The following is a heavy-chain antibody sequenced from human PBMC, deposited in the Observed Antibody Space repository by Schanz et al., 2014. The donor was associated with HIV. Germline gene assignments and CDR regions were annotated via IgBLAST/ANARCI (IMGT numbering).Heavy chain of an antibody. CDR1: GFTFSSYA. CDR3: ARETSGFSTSWPPRYHYYGMDV. V-gene: IGHV3-30-3*01. J-gene: IGHJ6*02. D-gene: IGHD6-13*01. CDR2: ISYEGSKK. Sequence: VQLVESGGGLVRPGGSVRLSCAASGFTFSSYAMHWVRQPPGKGLEWVALISYEGSKKYYADSVKGRFTISRDNSKNTLYLQMNSLRPEDTAVYYCARETSGFSTSWPPRYHYYGMDVWGQGTTVTVSS.